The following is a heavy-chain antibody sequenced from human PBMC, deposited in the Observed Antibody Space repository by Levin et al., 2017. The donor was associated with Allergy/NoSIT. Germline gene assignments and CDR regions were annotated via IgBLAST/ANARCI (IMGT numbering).Heavy chain of an antibody. D-gene: IGHD6-13*01. CDR2: IYYSGST. V-gene: IGHV4-39*07. CDR3: ARVVVAAAAHPFGSYYYYGMDV. CDR1: GGSISSSSYY. J-gene: IGHJ6*02. Sequence: SETLSLTCTVSGGSISSSSYYWGWIRQPPGKGLEWIGSIYYSGSTYYNPSLKSRVTISVDTSKNQFSLKLSSVTAADTAVYYCARVVVAAAAHPFGSYYYYGMDVWGQGTTVTVSS.